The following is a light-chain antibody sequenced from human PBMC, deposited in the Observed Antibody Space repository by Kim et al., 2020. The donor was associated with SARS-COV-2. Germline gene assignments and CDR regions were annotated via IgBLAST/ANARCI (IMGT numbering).Light chain of an antibody. CDR2: GAS. V-gene: IGKV3-20*01. J-gene: IGKJ2*01. CDR3: QQYGGSPLYT. CDR1: QSVSSNY. Sequence: EIVLTQSPGTLSLSPGERATLSCWASQSVSSNYLAWYQQKPGQAPRLLIYGASNSATGVPDRFSGSGSGTDFTLTISRLEPEDLAVYYCQQYGGSPLYTFGQGTKLEIK.